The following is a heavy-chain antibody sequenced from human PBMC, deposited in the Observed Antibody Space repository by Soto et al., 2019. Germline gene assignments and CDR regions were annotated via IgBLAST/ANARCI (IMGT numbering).Heavy chain of an antibody. Sequence: SETLSLTCTVSGGSIDSYYWTWIRQPPGKGLEWIGYVYYTGTTTYSPSLKSRVTISVDTSMNQISLKLSSVTAADTAFYYCVRSVILSGGSYKGLIRLHYFDTWGPGTLVTVSS. V-gene: IGHV4-59*08. CDR3: VRSVILSGGSYKGLIRLHYFDT. CDR1: GGSIDSYY. CDR2: VYYTGTT. D-gene: IGHD3-3*01. J-gene: IGHJ4*02.